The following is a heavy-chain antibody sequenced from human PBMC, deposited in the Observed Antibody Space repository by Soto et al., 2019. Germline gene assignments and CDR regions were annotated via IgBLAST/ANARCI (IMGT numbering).Heavy chain of an antibody. CDR3: ARGGLRPDYYYYYGMDV. D-gene: IGHD5-12*01. Sequence: SETLSLTCAVYGGSFSGYYWSWIRQPPGKGLEWIGEINHSGSINYNPSLKSRVTISVDTSKNQFSLKLSSVTAADTAVYYCARGGLRPDYYYYYGMDVWGQGTTVTVSS. J-gene: IGHJ6*02. CDR1: GGSFSGYY. V-gene: IGHV4-34*01. CDR2: INHSGSI.